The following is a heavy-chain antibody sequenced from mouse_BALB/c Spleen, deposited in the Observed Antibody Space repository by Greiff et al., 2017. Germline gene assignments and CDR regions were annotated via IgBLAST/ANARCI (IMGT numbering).Heavy chain of an antibody. CDR1: GYTFTSYT. Sequence: VHLVESGAELARPGASVKMSCKASGYTFTSYTMHWVKQRPGQGLEWIGYINPSSGYTNYNQKFKDKATLTADKSSSTAYMQLSSLTSEDSAVYYCASKTTDSWFAYWGQGTLVTVSA. J-gene: IGHJ3*01. CDR3: ASKTTDSWFAY. V-gene: IGHV1-4*01. D-gene: IGHD1-1*01. CDR2: INPSSGYT.